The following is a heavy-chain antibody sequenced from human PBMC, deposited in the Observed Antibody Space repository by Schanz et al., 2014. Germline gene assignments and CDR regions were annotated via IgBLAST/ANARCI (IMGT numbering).Heavy chain of an antibody. V-gene: IGHV3-30*03. D-gene: IGHD3-10*01. CDR3: ARGGFGEVSYFDY. Sequence: QVQLVDSGGGLVKPGGSLRLSCTASGFPFSDYFMAWIRQPPGRGLEWVGVISYDGSKKSYADSVKGRFTISRDNSKNTLYLQMNSLRPEDTAVYYCARGGFGEVSYFDYWGQGTLVTVSS. CDR2: ISYDGSKK. J-gene: IGHJ4*02. CDR1: GFPFSDYF.